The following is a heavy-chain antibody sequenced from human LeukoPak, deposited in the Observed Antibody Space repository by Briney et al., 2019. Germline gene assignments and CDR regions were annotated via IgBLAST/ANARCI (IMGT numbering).Heavy chain of an antibody. CDR3: AKPKYSGSDRNFDY. Sequence: GGSLRLSCAASGFTFSSYAMSWVRQAPGKGLEWVSAISGSGGSTYYADSVKGRFTISRDNTKNTLYLQMNSLRAEDTAVYYCAKPKYSGSDRNFDYWGQGTLVTVSS. V-gene: IGHV3-23*01. CDR2: ISGSGGST. J-gene: IGHJ4*02. CDR1: GFTFSSYA. D-gene: IGHD1-26*01.